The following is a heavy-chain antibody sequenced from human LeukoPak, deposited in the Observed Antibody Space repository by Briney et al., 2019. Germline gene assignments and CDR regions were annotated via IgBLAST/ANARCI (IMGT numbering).Heavy chain of an antibody. Sequence: GGSLRLSCAASGFTFSSYWMSWVRQAPGKGLEWVANIKQDGSEKYYVDSVKGRFTISRDNAKNSLYPQMNNLRAEDTAVYYCARDKPIAVVPRPFDIWGQGTMVTVSS. CDR1: GFTFSSYW. CDR2: IKQDGSEK. V-gene: IGHV3-7*01. J-gene: IGHJ3*02. CDR3: ARDKPIAVVPRPFDI. D-gene: IGHD6-19*01.